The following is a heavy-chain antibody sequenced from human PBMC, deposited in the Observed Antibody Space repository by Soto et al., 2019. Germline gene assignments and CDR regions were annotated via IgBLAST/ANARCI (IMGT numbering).Heavy chain of an antibody. CDR3: AANDLVRYCSGGSCYSEIFWFDP. CDR2: IVVGSGNT. Sequence: SLKVSCKASGFTFTSSAVQWVRQARGQRLEWIGWIVVGSGNTNYAQKFQERVTITRDMSTSTAYMELSSLRSEDTAVYYCAANDLVRYCSGGSCYSEIFWFDPWG. D-gene: IGHD2-15*01. CDR1: GFTFTSSA. V-gene: IGHV1-58*01. J-gene: IGHJ5*02.